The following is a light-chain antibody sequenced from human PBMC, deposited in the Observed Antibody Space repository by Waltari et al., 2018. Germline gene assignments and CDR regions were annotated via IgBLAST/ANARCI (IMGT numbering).Light chain of an antibody. V-gene: IGLV2-8*01. J-gene: IGLJ3*02. CDR2: AVS. CDR1: PSAGGNYKY. Sequence: QSALTQPPSASGSPGQSVTLSCPGTPSAGGNYKYVSWYQQHPGKAPKLMIYAVSQRPSGVPDRFSGSKSGNTASLTVSGLQAEDEADYYCSSYAGSNNRVFGGGTKLTVL. CDR3: SSYAGSNNRV.